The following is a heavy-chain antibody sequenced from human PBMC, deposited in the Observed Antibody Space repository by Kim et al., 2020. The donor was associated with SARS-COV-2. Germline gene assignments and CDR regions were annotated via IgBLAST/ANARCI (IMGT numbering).Heavy chain of an antibody. D-gene: IGHD3-16*01. CDR1: GGSFSGYY. CDR3: ARGIRRVWYYGMDV. J-gene: IGHJ6*02. V-gene: IGHV4-34*01. Sequence: SETLSLTCAVYGGSFSGYYWSWIRQPPGKGLEWIGEINHSGSTNYNPSLKSRVTISVDTSKNQFSLKLSSVTAADTAVYYCARGIRRVWYYGMDVWGQGT. CDR2: INHSGST.